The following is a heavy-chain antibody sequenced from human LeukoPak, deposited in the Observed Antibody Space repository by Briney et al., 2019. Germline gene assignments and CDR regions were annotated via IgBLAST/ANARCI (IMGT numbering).Heavy chain of an antibody. V-gene: IGHV3-74*01. CDR3: ARERATLDYYYYMDV. J-gene: IGHJ6*03. CDR1: GFTFSNYW. Sequence: GGSLRLSCAASGFTFSNYWMHWVRQVPGKGLVWVSRINDDGSATFYADSVKGRFTISRDNAKNTLFLQMNSLRAEDTALYYCARERATLDYYYYMDVWGKGTTVTVSS. CDR2: INDDGSAT. D-gene: IGHD5-12*01.